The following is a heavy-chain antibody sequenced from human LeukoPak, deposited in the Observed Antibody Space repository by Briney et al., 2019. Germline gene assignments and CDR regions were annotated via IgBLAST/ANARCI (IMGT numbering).Heavy chain of an antibody. V-gene: IGHV4-59*01. D-gene: IGHD5-12*01. CDR2: IYYSGST. Sequence: PSETLSLTCTVSGGSISSYYWSWIRQPPGKGLEWIGYIYYSGSTNYNPSLKSRVTISVDTSKNQFPLKLSSVTAADTAVYYCARAEATYIDYWGQGTLVTVSS. CDR1: GGSISSYY. CDR3: ARAEATYIDY. J-gene: IGHJ4*02.